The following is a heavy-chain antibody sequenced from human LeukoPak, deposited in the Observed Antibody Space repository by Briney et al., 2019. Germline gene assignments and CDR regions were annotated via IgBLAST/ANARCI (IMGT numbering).Heavy chain of an antibody. CDR3: ARLDLVSGWPFDY. V-gene: IGHV4-39*07. CDR1: GDSISSSSYY. D-gene: IGHD6-19*01. CDR2: IYYSGST. J-gene: IGHJ4*02. Sequence: SETLSLTCTVSGDSISSSSYYWGWIRQPPRKGLEWIGSIYYSGSTYYNPSLKSRVTMSVDTSKNQFSLKLSSVTAADTAVYYCARLDLVSGWPFDYWGQGTLVTVSS.